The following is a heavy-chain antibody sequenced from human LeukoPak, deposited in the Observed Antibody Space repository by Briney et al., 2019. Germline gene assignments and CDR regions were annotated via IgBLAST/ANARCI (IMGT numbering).Heavy chain of an antibody. CDR3: ARARAYCGGDCYSETFDAFDI. V-gene: IGHV4-61*02. CDR1: GGSISSGSYY. D-gene: IGHD2-21*02. J-gene: IGHJ3*02. Sequence: SETLSLTCTVSGGSISSGSYYWSWIRQPAGKGLEWIGRIYTSGSTNYNPSLKSRVTISVDTSKNQFSLKLSSVTAADTAVYYCARARAYCGGDCYSETFDAFDIWGQGTMVTVSS. CDR2: IYTSGST.